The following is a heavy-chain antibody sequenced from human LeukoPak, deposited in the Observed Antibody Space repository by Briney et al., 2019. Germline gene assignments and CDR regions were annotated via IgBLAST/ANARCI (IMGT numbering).Heavy chain of an antibody. CDR3: ARPKSRDGYNSWFDP. D-gene: IGHD5-24*01. J-gene: IGHJ5*02. CDR2: IYTSGST. CDR1: GGSISSGSYY. Sequence: SETLSLTCTVSGGSISSGSYYWSWIRQPAGKGLEWIGHIYTSGSTNYNPSLKSRVTISVDTSKNQFSLKLSSVSAADTAVYYCARPKSRDGYNSWFDPWGQGTLVTVSS. V-gene: IGHV4-61*09.